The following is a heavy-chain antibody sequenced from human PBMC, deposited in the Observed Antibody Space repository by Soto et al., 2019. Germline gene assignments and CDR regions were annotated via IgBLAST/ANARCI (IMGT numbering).Heavy chain of an antibody. V-gene: IGHV1-2*04. CDR1: GYTFTVYY. D-gene: IGHD5-12*01. CDR2: INPNSGGT. CDR3: AGQKYSGYDYRSGGTGNAFDI. J-gene: IGHJ3*02. Sequence: GASVKVSCKASGYTFTVYYMRWVRRAPGQGLEWMGWINPNSGGTNYAQKFQGWVTMTRDTSISTAYMELSSVTAADTAVYYCAGQKYSGYDYRSGGTGNAFDIWGQGTMVTVSS.